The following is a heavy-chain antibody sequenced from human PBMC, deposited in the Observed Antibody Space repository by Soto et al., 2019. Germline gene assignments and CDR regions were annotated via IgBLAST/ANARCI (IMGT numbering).Heavy chain of an antibody. CDR2: ISYSGST. J-gene: IGHJ3*01. CDR1: AGSISTINYY. D-gene: IGHD2-8*01. V-gene: IGHV4-31*03. Sequence: QVQLQESGPGLVRPSQTLSLTCTVSAGSISTINYYWSWIRQHPEKGLEWIGYISYSGSTFYHSSLKSRVTISLDTSKKQFSLTLPSVTAADTVVYYCARSAQWDGFDPWGQGTMVTVSS. CDR3: ARSAQWDGFDP.